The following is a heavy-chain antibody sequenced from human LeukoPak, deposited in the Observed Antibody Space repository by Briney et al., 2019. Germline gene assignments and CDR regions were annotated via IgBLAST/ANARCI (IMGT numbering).Heavy chain of an antibody. D-gene: IGHD4-11*01. CDR1: DGSISSSSYH. Sequence: SETLSLTCTVSDGSISSSSYHWAWIRQPPGEGLEWIGSVYHSGITYYTPSLKSRVSISVDTSKNQFSLKVTSVTAADTAVYYCAREWQYQFDYWGQGSLVTVSS. V-gene: IGHV4-39*07. CDR3: AREWQYQFDY. J-gene: IGHJ4*02. CDR2: VYHSGIT.